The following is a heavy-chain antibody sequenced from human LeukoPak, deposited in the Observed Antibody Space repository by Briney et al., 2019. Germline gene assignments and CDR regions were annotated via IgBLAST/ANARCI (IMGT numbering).Heavy chain of an antibody. D-gene: IGHD3-10*01. Sequence: EASVKVSCKASGYTFTSYGISWVRQAPGQGLEWMGWISAYNGNTNYAQKLQGRVTMTTDTSTSTAYMELRSLRSDDTAVYYCARAPGEYGPGSYYYGMDVWGQGTTVTVSS. V-gene: IGHV1-18*01. CDR1: GYTFTSYG. CDR3: ARAPGEYGPGSYYYGMDV. CDR2: ISAYNGNT. J-gene: IGHJ6*02.